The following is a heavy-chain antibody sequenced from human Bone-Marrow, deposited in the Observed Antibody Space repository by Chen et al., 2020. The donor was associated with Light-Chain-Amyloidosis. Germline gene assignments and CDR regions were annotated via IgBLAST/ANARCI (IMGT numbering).Heavy chain of an antibody. J-gene: IGHJ4*02. CDR3: ARGPRV. D-gene: IGHD6-6*01. CDR1: GFSFSSYW. V-gene: IGHV3-7*01. CDR2: INQDESEK. Sequence: EGQLVESGGGLVQPGGYLRPACAGSGFSFSSYWMGWVRQAPGKGPEWVANINQDESEKHDVDSVKGRFTISRENAKSSMYLQMNSLRVEDTAVYYCARGPRVWGQGTLVTVSS.